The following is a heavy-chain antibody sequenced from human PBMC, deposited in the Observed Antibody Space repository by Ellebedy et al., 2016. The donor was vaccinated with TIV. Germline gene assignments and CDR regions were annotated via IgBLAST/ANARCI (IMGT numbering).Heavy chain of an antibody. CDR3: VKGGSGSYHYYYGMDV. CDR2: IRSNGGST. CDR1: GFTFSSYA. Sequence: GESLKISCAASGFTFSSYAMHWVRQAPGKGLEYVSAIRSNGGSTYYADSVKGRFTISRDNSKNTLYLQMSSLRAEDTAVYYWVKGGSGSYHYYYGMDVWGQGTTVTVSS. J-gene: IGHJ6*02. V-gene: IGHV3-64D*06. D-gene: IGHD3-10*01.